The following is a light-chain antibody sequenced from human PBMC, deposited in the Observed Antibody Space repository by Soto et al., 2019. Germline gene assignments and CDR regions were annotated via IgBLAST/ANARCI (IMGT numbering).Light chain of an antibody. V-gene: IGLV4-69*01. J-gene: IGLJ3*02. CDR2: VNSDGSH. CDR3: QTWGTGPWV. CDR1: SGHSSYA. Sequence: QPVLTQSPSASASLGASVKLTCTLTSGHSSYAIAWHQQQPEKGPRYLMKVNSDGSHSKGDGIPDRFSGSSSGAERYLTISSLQSGDEADYYCQTWGTGPWVFGGGTKLTVL.